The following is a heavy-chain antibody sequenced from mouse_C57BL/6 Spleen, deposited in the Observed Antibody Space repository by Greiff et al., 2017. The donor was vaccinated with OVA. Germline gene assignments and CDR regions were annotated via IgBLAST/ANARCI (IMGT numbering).Heavy chain of an antibody. V-gene: IGHV2-2*01. J-gene: IGHJ4*01. D-gene: IGHD1-1*01. CDR2: IWSGGST. CDR1: GFSLTSYG. CDR3: ARKGTTVVATGGYYAMDY. Sequence: VKLMESGPGLVQPSQSLSITCTVSGFSLTSYGVHWVRQSPGKGLEWLGVIWSGGSTDYNAAFISRLSISKDNSKSQVFFKMNSLQADDTAIYYCARKGTTVVATGGYYAMDYWGQGTSVTVSS.